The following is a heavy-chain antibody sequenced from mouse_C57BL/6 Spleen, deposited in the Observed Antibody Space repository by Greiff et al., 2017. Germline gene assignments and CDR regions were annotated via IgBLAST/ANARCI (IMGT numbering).Heavy chain of an antibody. D-gene: IGHD1-1*01. CDR2: LYPRSGNT. J-gene: IGHJ4*01. Sequence: VQLQESGAELARPGASVKLSCKASGYTFTSYGISWVKQSTGQGLEWIGELYPRSGNTYYNEKFKGKATLTADQSSSTAYMELRSLTSEDSAVYFCARTTGVARTMDDWGQGTSVTVSS. CDR3: ARTTGVARTMDD. V-gene: IGHV1-81*01. CDR1: GYTFTSYG.